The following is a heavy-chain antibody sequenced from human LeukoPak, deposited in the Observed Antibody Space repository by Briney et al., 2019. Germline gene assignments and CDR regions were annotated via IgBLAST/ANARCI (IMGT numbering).Heavy chain of an antibody. Sequence: PGGSLRLSCAASGFIFSKAWMAWARQAPGKGLEWVGHIKTEAEDGTTDYAAPVKRRFTISRDDAKSTLYLQMNSLNTEDTAVYFCTSALNLVLGELLGYWGQGTLVTVSS. CDR2: IKTEAEDGTT. CDR3: TSALNLVLGELLGY. V-gene: IGHV3-15*01. J-gene: IGHJ4*02. CDR1: GFIFSKAW. D-gene: IGHD3-16*01.